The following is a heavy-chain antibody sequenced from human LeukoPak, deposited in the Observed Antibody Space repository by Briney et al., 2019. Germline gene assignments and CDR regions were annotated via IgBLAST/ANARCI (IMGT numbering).Heavy chain of an antibody. J-gene: IGHJ5*02. CDR3: ARDKRLGEPSHWFDP. CDR1: GYTFTSYD. V-gene: IGHV1-8*01. Sequence: ASVKVSCKASGYTFTSYDINWARQATGQGLEWMGWMNPNSGNTGYAQRFQGRVTMTTDTSTSTAYMELRSLRSDDTAVYYCARDKRLGEPSHWFDPWGQGTLVTVSS. CDR2: MNPNSGNT. D-gene: IGHD3-10*01.